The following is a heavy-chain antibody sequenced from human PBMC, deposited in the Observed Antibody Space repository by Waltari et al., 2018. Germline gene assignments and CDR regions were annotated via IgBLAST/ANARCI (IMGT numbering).Heavy chain of an antibody. CDR2: SRTGSHGWTT. CDR3: TRVSTVPAAADAFDI. Sequence: EVQVVESGGDLVQPGRSLRLSCIGSEFTFDDYAMSWFRQAPGKGLEWVSLSRTGSHGWTTEDAASVKGRFSISRNDFRRIAYLQMNSLKTEDTAVYYCTRVSTVPAAADAFDIWGQGTMVTVSS. V-gene: IGHV3-49*03. CDR1: EFTFDDYA. D-gene: IGHD2-2*01. J-gene: IGHJ3*02.